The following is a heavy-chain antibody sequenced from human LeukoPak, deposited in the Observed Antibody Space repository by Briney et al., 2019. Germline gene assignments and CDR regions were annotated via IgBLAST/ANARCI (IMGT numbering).Heavy chain of an antibody. V-gene: IGHV1-8*01. D-gene: IGHD4-17*01. CDR1: GYTFTSYG. J-gene: IGHJ5*02. CDR3: ARAGPVTRRNWFDP. Sequence: ASVKVSCKASGYTFTSYGINWVRQATGQGLEWMGWMNPNSGNTGYAQKFQGRVTMTRNTSISTAYMELSSLGSEDTAVYYCARAGPVTRRNWFDPWGQGTLVTVSS. CDR2: MNPNSGNT.